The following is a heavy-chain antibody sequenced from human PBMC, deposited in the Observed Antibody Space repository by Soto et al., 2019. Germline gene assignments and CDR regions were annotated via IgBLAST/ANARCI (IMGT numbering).Heavy chain of an antibody. CDR2: INGNGGRT. CDR1: GFTFSSYA. D-gene: IGHD3-16*01. V-gene: IGHV3-23*01. J-gene: IGHJ4*02. Sequence: EVQLLESGGGLVQPGGYLRLSCAASGFTFSSYAMTWVRQAPGKGLEWVSAINGNGGRTFYADSGKGRFTISRDKSKNTLYLQMNSLRGEDTAVYYCAKDAGGGSPETPYDYWGQGPLVTVSS. CDR3: AKDAGGGSPETPYDY.